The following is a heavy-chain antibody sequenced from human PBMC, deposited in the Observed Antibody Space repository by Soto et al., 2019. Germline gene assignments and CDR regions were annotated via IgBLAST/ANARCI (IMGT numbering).Heavy chain of an antibody. D-gene: IGHD3-3*01. CDR2: IRSNSSNI. CDR1: GFTFSSYS. Sequence: GSLRLSCAASGFTFSSYSMRFCRHAAGKWLEWVSFIRSNSSNIYYADSVKGRFTISRDNAKNSLYLQMNSLRAEDTAVYYCARDDTICGVVSTWFDYWGQGTLVTVSS. V-gene: IGHV3-48*01. J-gene: IGHJ5*01. CDR3: ARDDTICGVVSTWFDY.